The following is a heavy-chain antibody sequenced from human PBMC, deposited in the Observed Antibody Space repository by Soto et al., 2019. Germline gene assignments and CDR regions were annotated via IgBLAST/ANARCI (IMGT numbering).Heavy chain of an antibody. J-gene: IGHJ4*02. Sequence: SETLSLTCTVSGGSIRSYYLSWIRQPAGKGLEWIGRMHTSGSTNYNPSLKSRVTISVDMSKNQISLKLTSVTAADTALYYCARESMPKAHFDYWGQGTLVTVSS. CDR3: ARESMPKAHFDY. CDR1: GGSIRSYY. CDR2: MHTSGST. D-gene: IGHD2-2*01. V-gene: IGHV4-4*07.